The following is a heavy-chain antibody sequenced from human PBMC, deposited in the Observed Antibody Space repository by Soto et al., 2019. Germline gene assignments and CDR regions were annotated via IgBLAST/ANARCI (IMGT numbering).Heavy chain of an antibody. CDR3: THRSSNTSCYSD. CDR1: GFSLSTSGVG. CDR2: IYWDDDK. D-gene: IGHD2-2*02. V-gene: IGHV2-5*02. J-gene: IGHJ4*02. Sequence: QITLKESGPPLVKPTQSLTLTCTFSGFSLSTSGVGVGWIRQPPGKALEWLALIYWDDDKRYSPSLKSRLTITKDTSKNQVVLTMTNMDPVDTATYYCTHRSSNTSCYSDWGQGTLVTVSS.